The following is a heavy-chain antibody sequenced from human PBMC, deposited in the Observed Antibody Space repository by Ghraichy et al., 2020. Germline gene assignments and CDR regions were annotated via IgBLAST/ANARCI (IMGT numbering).Heavy chain of an antibody. J-gene: IGHJ5*02. CDR1: GFSLSTSGVG. D-gene: IGHD3-16*01. V-gene: IGHV2-5*02. CDR3: AHMRYYDYVWGSYDLNWFDP. Sequence: QTLSLTCTFSGFSLSTSGVGVGWIRQPPGKALEWLALIYWDDDKRYSPSLKSRLTITKDTSKNQVVLTMTNMDPVDTATYYCAHMRYYDYVWGSYDLNWFDPWGQGTLVTVSS. CDR2: IYWDDDK.